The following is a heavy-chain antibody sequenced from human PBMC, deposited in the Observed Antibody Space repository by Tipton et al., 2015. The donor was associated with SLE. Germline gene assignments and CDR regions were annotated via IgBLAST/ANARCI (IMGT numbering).Heavy chain of an antibody. J-gene: IGHJ4*02. CDR2: VSRQSGSI. Sequence: SLRLSCAASGFTFRSYAMTWVRQAPGKGLEWVAGVSRQSGSIGYGESVKGRFTISRDNAQNIVYLQMRSLTRDDTALYFCVKSRDYYDILTGFFDQWGQGALVTVTS. CDR1: GFTFRSYA. CDR3: VKSRDYYDILTGFFDQ. D-gene: IGHD3-9*01. V-gene: IGHV3-9*01.